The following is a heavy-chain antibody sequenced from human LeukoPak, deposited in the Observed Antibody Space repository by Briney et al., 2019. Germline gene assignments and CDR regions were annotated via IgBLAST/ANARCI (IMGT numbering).Heavy chain of an antibody. CDR1: GGSISSGSYY. J-gene: IGHJ3*02. Sequence: PSQTLSLTCTVSGGSISSGSYYWSWIRQPAGKGLEWIGRIYTSGSTNYNPSLKSRVTISVDTSKNQFSLKLSSVTAADTAMYYCARGLAVTTPRAFDIWGQGTMVTVSS. D-gene: IGHD4-17*01. CDR3: ARGLAVTTPRAFDI. V-gene: IGHV4-61*02. CDR2: IYTSGST.